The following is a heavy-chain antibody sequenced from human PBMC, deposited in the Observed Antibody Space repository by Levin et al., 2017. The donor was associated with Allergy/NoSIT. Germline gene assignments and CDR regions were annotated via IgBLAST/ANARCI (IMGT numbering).Heavy chain of an antibody. CDR1: GYTFTGYY. Sequence: ASVKVSCKASGYTFTGYYLHWVRQAPGQGLEWMGWINPNSGGTNCAQKFQGRLTMTRDTSISTAYMDLSRLTSDDTAVYYCAREGTAARLPDSWGQGTLVTVSS. CDR2: INPNSGGT. CDR3: AREGTAARLPDS. V-gene: IGHV1-2*02. D-gene: IGHD6-6*01. J-gene: IGHJ4*02.